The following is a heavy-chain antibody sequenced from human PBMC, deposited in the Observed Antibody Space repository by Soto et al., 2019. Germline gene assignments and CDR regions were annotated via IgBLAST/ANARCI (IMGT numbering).Heavy chain of an antibody. CDR2: ISGSGGST. J-gene: IGHJ4*02. CDR3: AKDREFVGYDAFDN. CDR1: GFTFSSYA. D-gene: IGHD5-12*01. Sequence: EVQLLESGGGLVQPGGSLRLSCAASGFTFSSYAMSWVRQAPGKGLEWVSAISGSGGSTYYADSGKGRFTISRDNSKNRVYLEMNGRRAEDTALYYCAKDREFVGYDAFDNWGQGTLVTVSS. V-gene: IGHV3-23*01.